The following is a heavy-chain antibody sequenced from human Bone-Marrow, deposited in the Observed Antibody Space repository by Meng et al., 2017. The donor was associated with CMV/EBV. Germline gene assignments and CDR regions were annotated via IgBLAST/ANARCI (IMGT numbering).Heavy chain of an antibody. V-gene: IGHV4-59*01. CDR3: ARGGFGEFLAYYYGMDV. D-gene: IGHD3-10*01. Sequence: SETLSLTCTVSAGSISSYYWSWIRQPPGKGLEWIGYIYYSGSTKYNPSLRSRVTILLDTSKEQFSLKLSAVTAADTAVYYCARGGFGEFLAYYYGMDVWGQGTTVTVSS. CDR1: AGSISSYY. CDR2: IYYSGST. J-gene: IGHJ6*02.